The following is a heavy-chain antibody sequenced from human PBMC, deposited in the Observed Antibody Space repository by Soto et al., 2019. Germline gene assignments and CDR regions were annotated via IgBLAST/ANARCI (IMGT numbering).Heavy chain of an antibody. CDR1: GFTFSSYE. V-gene: IGHV3-48*03. CDR3: ARERGYGMDV. J-gene: IGHJ6*02. Sequence: PGGSLRLSCAASGFTFSSYEMNWVRQAPGKGLEWVSYISSSGSTIYYADSVKGRFTISRDNAKNSLYLQMNSLRAEDTAVYYCARERGYGMDVWGQGTTVTVSS. CDR2: ISSSGSTI.